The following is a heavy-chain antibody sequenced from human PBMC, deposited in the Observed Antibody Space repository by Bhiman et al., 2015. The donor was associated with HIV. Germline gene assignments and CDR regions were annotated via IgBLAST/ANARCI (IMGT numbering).Heavy chain of an antibody. V-gene: IGHV3-30*03. D-gene: IGHD2-2*01. Sequence: VRLVESGGRVVRPGGSLRLTCAASGFIFDDYGMNWVRQVPGKGLEWVAVISSDGSNKYYADSVKGRFTISRDNSKNTLYMQMNSLRPEDTAVYYCARPAIVVLPAGAFDIWGPGTMVTVSS. CDR3: ARPAIVVLPAGAFDI. CDR2: ISSDGSNK. J-gene: IGHJ3*02. CDR1: GFIFDDYG.